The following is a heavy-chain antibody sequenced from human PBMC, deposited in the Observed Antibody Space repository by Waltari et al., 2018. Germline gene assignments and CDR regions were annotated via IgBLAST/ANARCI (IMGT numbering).Heavy chain of an antibody. Sequence: QVQLVQSGAEVKKPGASVKVSCKASGYTFTSYAMHWVRQAPGQRLEWMGWINAGNGNTKYSQESQGRVTITRDTSASTAYMELSSLRSEDMAVYYCARVRRSYSSGIGDAFDIWGQGTMVTVSS. CDR3: ARVRRSYSSGIGDAFDI. V-gene: IGHV1-3*03. D-gene: IGHD6-19*01. CDR2: INAGNGNT. J-gene: IGHJ3*02. CDR1: GYTFTSYA.